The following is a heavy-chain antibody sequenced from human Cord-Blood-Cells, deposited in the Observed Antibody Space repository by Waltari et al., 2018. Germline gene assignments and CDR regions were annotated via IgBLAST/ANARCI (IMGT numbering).Heavy chain of an antibody. CDR3: AGSYCSSTSCYFDY. CDR2: IIPIFGTA. V-gene: IGHV1-69*01. Sequence: QVQLVQSGAEVKKPGSSVKVSCKASGGTFSSYATSWVRQAPGQGLEWMGGIIPIFGTANYAQKFQGRVTITADESTSTAYMELSSLRSEDTAVYYCAGSYCSSTSCYFDYWGQGTLVTVSS. CDR1: GGTFSSYA. J-gene: IGHJ4*02. D-gene: IGHD2-2*01.